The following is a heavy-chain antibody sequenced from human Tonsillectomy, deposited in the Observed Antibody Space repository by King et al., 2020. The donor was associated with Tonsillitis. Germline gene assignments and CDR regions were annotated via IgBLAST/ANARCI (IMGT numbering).Heavy chain of an antibody. Sequence: VQLVETGGGLVQPGGSLRLSCAASGFTFSSYWMIWVRQAPGKGLEWVAKIQRDGSEKYYVDSVKGRFTVSRDNAKNSLDLQMNSLRAEDTAVYYCARDANRGGDFDSWGQGTLVTVAS. D-gene: IGHD3-16*01. J-gene: IGHJ4*02. CDR1: GFTFSSYW. CDR3: ARDANRGGDFDS. CDR2: IQRDGSEK. V-gene: IGHV3-7*01.